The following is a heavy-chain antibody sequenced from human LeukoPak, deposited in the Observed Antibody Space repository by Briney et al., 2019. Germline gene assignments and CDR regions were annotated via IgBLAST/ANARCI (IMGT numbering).Heavy chain of an antibody. CDR2: IYYSGST. V-gene: IGHV4-59*01. Sequence: PSETLSLTCTVSGGSISSYYWCWIRQPPGKGLEWIGYIYYSGSTNYNPSLKSRVTISVDTSKNQFSLKLSSVTAADTAVYYCARGGPLKRFDYWGQGTLVTVSS. CDR3: ARGGPLKRFDY. CDR1: GGSISSYY. J-gene: IGHJ4*02.